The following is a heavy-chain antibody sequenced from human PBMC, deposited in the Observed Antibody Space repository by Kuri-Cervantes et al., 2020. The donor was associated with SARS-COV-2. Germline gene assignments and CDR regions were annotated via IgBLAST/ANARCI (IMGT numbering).Heavy chain of an antibody. CDR1: GYTFTSYG. J-gene: IGHJ3*02. D-gene: IGHD4-17*01. Sequence: ASVKVPCKASGYTFTSYGISWVRQAPGQGLEWMGRISAYNGNTNYAQKLQGRVTMTTDTSTSTAYMELRSLRSEDTAVYYCASPATVTAPHDAFDIWGQGTMVTVSS. CDR3: ASPATVTAPHDAFDI. CDR2: ISAYNGNT. V-gene: IGHV1-18*01.